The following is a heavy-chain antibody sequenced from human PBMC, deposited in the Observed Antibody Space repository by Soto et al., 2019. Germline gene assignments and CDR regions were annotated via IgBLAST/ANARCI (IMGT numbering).Heavy chain of an antibody. CDR3: AKGGAVLLDPFDV. J-gene: IGHJ3*01. D-gene: IGHD1-26*01. CDR2: VTSSASST. CDR1: GFTFSSFA. Sequence: GQLLESGGGMVQPGGSLRLSCAASGFTFSSFAMNWVRLPPGRGLEWVAAVTSSASSTHYAASVKGRFTISSDNSKNTLYLQMNSLRADDTAVYYCAKGGAVLLDPFDVWGQGTMVTVSS. V-gene: IGHV3-23*01.